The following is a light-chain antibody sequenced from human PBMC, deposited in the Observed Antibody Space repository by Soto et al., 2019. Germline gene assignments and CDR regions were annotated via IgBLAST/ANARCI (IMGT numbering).Light chain of an antibody. CDR3: QQYNTYSEMWT. CDR2: AAS. J-gene: IGKJ1*01. CDR1: QGIRND. Sequence: IQMTQSPSSLSASVGDRVTITCRASQGIRNDLGWYQQKPGKAPKLLIYAASSLQSGVPSRFSGSGFGTDFTLTIRSLQPDDFATYYCQQYNTYSEMWTFGQGTKVDI. V-gene: IGKV1-6*01.